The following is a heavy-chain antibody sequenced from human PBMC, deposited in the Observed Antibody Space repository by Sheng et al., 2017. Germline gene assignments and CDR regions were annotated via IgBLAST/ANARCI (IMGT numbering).Heavy chain of an antibody. Sequence: QVQLVESGGGVVQPGRSLRLSCAASGFTFSSYAMHWVRQAPGKGLEWVAVISYDGSNKYYADSVKGRFTISRDNSKNTLYLQMNSLRAEDTAVYYCARDLGSSNVYYYYGMDV. CDR1: GFTFSSYA. V-gene: IGHV3-30*01. CDR2: ISYDGSNK. CDR3: ARDLGSSNVYYYYGMDV. J-gene: IGHJ6*01. D-gene: IGHD2-2*01.